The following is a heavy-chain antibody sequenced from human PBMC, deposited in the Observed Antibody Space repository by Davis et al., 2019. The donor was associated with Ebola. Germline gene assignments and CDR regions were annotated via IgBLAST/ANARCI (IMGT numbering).Heavy chain of an antibody. J-gene: IGHJ4*02. CDR2: ISAYNGNT. D-gene: IGHD3-10*01. CDR1: GYTFTSYG. Sequence: ASVMVSCNASGYTFTSYGISWVRQAPGQGLEWMGWISAYNGNTNYAQKLQGRVTMTTDTSTSTAYMELRSLRSDDTAVYYCARHTMVRGVIILLHFDYWGQGTLVTVSS. CDR3: ARHTMVRGVIILLHFDY. V-gene: IGHV1-18*04.